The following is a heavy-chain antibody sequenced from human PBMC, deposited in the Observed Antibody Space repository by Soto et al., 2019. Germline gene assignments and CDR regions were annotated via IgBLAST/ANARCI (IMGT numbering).Heavy chain of an antibody. J-gene: IGHJ3*02. Sequence: ETLSLTCNVSGGAISTYYWNWIRQPAGRKLEWIGRIYITGSTNYNPSLKSRVTMSVVTSKNQFSLKLNSVTAADTAVYYCARGGRDGFDIWGQGTMVTVSS. CDR2: IYITGST. CDR1: GGAISTYY. V-gene: IGHV4-4*07. CDR3: ARGGRDGFDI.